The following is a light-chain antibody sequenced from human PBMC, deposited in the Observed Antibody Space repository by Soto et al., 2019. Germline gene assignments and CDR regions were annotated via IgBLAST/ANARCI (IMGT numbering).Light chain of an antibody. V-gene: IGKV3-11*01. CDR2: DAS. Sequence: EIVLTQSPATLSLSPGERATLSCRASQSVDSYLAWYQQKPGQAPRLLIYDASNRATGIPARFSGSGSGTDFTLTVSSLEPGDFAVYFCHLRLALFTFGQGTKLEIK. CDR1: QSVDSY. J-gene: IGKJ2*01. CDR3: HLRLALFT.